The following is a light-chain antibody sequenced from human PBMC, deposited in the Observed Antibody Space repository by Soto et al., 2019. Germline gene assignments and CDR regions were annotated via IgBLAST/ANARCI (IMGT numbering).Light chain of an antibody. CDR3: QQYNNWPSIT. V-gene: IGKV3-15*01. Sequence: EIVLTQSPGTLSLSPGERAALSCRASQSVSSNLAWYQQKPGQAPRLLIYGASTRATGIPARFSSSGSGTEFTLTISSLQSEDFAVYYCQQYNNWPSITFGQGTRLEIK. J-gene: IGKJ5*01. CDR1: QSVSSN. CDR2: GAS.